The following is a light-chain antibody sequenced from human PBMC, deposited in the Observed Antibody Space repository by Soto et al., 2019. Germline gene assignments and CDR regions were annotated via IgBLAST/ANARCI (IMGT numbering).Light chain of an antibody. CDR1: QSIDIY. J-gene: IGKJ1*01. CDR2: SAS. Sequence: QLTQSPSSQSASVGDRVTITCRASQSIDIYLHWYQQKPGKAPKLLIYSASSSQRGVPSRFSGSGSGTDFTLTISSLLPEDSATYYCQQSYSHPTFGQGTKVEVK. CDR3: QQSYSHPT. V-gene: IGKV1-39*01.